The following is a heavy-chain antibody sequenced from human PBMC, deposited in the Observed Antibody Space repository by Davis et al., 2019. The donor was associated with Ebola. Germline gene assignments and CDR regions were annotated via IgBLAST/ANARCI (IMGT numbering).Heavy chain of an antibody. CDR2: IRSKANSYAT. J-gene: IGHJ6*02. D-gene: IGHD2-2*01. CDR3: NRQPLLLSVEYSGMDV. V-gene: IGHV3-73*01. Sequence: GGSLRLSCAASGFTFSGSAMHWVRQASGKGLEWVGRIRSKANSYATAYAASVKGRFTISRDDSKNTAYLQMNSLKTEDTAGYYCNRQPLLLSVEYSGMDVWGQGTTVTVS. CDR1: GFTFSGSA.